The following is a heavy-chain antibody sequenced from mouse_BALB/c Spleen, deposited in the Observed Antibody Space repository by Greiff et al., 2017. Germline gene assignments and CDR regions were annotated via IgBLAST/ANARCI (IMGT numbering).Heavy chain of an antibody. CDR2: IWRGGST. D-gene: IGHD2-10*01. Sequence: QVQLQQSGPSLVQPSQSLSITCTVSGFSLTSYGVHWVRQSPGKGLEWLGVIWRGGSTDYNAAFMSRLSITKDNSKSQVFFKMNSLQADDTAIYYCAKKEGPYYGLYYCAMDYWGQGTSVTVSS. CDR1: GFSLTSYG. J-gene: IGHJ4*01. CDR3: AKKEGPYYGLYYCAMDY. V-gene: IGHV2-5-1*01.